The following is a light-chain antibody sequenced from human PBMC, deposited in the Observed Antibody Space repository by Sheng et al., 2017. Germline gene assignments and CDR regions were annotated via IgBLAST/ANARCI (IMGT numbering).Light chain of an antibody. CDR1: RSVLASVNNKNA. Sequence: DIVMTQSPDSLAVSLGERATINCKSSRSVLASVNNKNALAWYQQKPGQPPKLLLYWASTRESGVPDRFSGSGSGTDFTLTISSLQAEDVAVYYCQQYYTIPYTFGQGTKLEIK. V-gene: IGKV4-1*01. J-gene: IGKJ2*01. CDR2: WAS. CDR3: QQYYTIPYT.